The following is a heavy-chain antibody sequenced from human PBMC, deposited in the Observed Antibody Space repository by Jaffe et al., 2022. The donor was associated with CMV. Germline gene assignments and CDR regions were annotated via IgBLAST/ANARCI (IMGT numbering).Heavy chain of an antibody. V-gene: IGHV3-9*01. CDR2: VIWNSDII. CDR3: VRGAGNNGWYDY. D-gene: IGHD6-19*01. CDR1: GFTFDDYA. J-gene: IGHJ4*02. Sequence: EVQLVESGGGLVQPGRSLRLSCAASGFTFDDYAMHWVRQAPGKGLEWVSGVIWNSDIIGYADSVKGRFTISRDNAKNSLYLQMNSLRPEDTALYYCVRGAGNNGWYDYWGQGTLVTVSS.